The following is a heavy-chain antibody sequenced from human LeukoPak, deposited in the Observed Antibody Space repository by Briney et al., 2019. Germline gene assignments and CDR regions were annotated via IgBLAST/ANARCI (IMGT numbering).Heavy chain of an antibody. V-gene: IGHV4-31*03. Sequence: PSETLSLTCTVSGGSISSGGYYWSWIRQHPGRGLEWIEYIYYSGSTHYNPSLKSRVTISVDTSKNQFSLKLSSVTAADTAVYYCARDLSSGWYPGYFDHWGQGTLVTVSS. D-gene: IGHD6-19*01. J-gene: IGHJ4*02. CDR3: ARDLSSGWYPGYFDH. CDR1: GGSISSGGYY. CDR2: IYYSGST.